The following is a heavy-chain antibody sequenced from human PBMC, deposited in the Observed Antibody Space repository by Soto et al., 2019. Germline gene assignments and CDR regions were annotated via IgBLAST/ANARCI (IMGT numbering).Heavy chain of an antibody. Sequence: SETLSLTCAVYGGSFSGYYWSWIRQPPGKGLEWIGEINHSGSTNYNPSLKSRVTISVDTSKNQFSLKLSSVTAADTAVYYCARGASYYYGSGSHPNWFDPWGQGTLVTV. CDR3: ARGASYYYGSGSHPNWFDP. J-gene: IGHJ5*02. CDR2: INHSGST. D-gene: IGHD3-10*01. CDR1: GGSFSGYY. V-gene: IGHV4-34*01.